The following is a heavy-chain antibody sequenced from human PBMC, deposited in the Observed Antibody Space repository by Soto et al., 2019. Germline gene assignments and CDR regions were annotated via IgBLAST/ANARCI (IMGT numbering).Heavy chain of an antibody. J-gene: IGHJ5*02. CDR3: ARYRSLDP. CDR2: IKEDGSEK. Sequence: GGSLRLSCSASGFTFSTFAMGWVRQAPGKGLERVASIKEDGSEKYYVDPVKGRFTISRENAKNSLYLQMNSLRAEDTAVYYCARYRSLDPWGQGILVTV. CDR1: GFTFSTFA. V-gene: IGHV3-7*03. D-gene: IGHD3-16*02.